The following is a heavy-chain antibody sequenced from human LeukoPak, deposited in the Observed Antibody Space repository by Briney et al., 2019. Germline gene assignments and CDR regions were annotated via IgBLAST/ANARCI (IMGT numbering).Heavy chain of an antibody. D-gene: IGHD1-14*01. CDR1: GFTFSDYY. J-gene: IGHJ4*02. CDR2: ISSSSTDT. Sequence: SGGSLRLSCAASGFTFSDYYMSWIRQAPGKGLERVSYISSSSTDTKYADSVKGRFTISRDNAKNSLYLQMNSLRAEDTAVYYCARVSSLAAAGTTDYWGQGTLVTVSS. CDR3: ARVSSLAAAGTTDY. V-gene: IGHV3-11*06.